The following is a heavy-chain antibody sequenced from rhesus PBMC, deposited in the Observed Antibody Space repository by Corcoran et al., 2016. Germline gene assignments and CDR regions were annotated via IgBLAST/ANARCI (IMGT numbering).Heavy chain of an antibody. CDR2: IIPLVGIT. Sequence: QVQLVQSGAEVKKPGASVTVSCKASGFTFGSSAISSVRQAPGPWLEWMGVIIPLVGITNYAEKFQGSVTITADTSTSTAYMELSSLRSEDTDVYYCAREERGIAAAGFDYWGQGVLVTVSS. V-gene: IGHV1-198*02. CDR3: AREERGIAAAGFDY. J-gene: IGHJ4*01. CDR1: GFTFGSSA. D-gene: IGHD6-25*01.